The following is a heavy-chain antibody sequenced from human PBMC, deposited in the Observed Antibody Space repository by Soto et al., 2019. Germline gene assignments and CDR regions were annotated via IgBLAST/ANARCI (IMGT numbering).Heavy chain of an antibody. D-gene: IGHD4-17*01. CDR2: INGDGSTT. Sequence: PGGSLRLSCAASGFTFSGFWMHWVRQAPGKGLVWVSSINGDGSTTTYADSVKGRFTISRDNAKNTLYLQMNSLRAEDTAVYYCARTDGGPYAFDIWGQGTMVTVSS. CDR1: GFTFSGFW. CDR3: ARTDGGPYAFDI. J-gene: IGHJ3*02. V-gene: IGHV3-74*01.